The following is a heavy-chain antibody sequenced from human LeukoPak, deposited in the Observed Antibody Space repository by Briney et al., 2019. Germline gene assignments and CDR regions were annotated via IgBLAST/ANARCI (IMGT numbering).Heavy chain of an antibody. CDR2: TKRDGSEK. Sequence: GGSLRLSCAASGFTFSSYRMSWVRQAPGKGLEWVANTKRDGSEKYYVDSVKGRFTISRDNVKNSLYLQMNSLRGEDTAVYYCARAGSRRYSSSSVDFDYWGQGTLVTVSS. J-gene: IGHJ4*02. CDR1: GFTFSSYR. D-gene: IGHD6-6*01. CDR3: ARAGSRRYSSSSVDFDY. V-gene: IGHV3-7*02.